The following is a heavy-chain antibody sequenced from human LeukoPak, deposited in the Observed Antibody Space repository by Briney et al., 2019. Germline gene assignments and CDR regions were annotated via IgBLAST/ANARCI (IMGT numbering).Heavy chain of an antibody. J-gene: IGHJ4*02. Sequence: PGGSLRLSCVASAIGFRGHAMHWVRRAPGKGLEWVSAISGSGGSTYYADSVKGRFTISRDNSKNKLYLQMNSLRAEDTAVYYCAKSSRITMVRGAPTNFDSWGQGTLVTVSS. D-gene: IGHD3-10*01. CDR2: ISGSGGST. CDR3: AKSSRITMVRGAPTNFDS. V-gene: IGHV3-23*01. CDR1: AIGFRGHA.